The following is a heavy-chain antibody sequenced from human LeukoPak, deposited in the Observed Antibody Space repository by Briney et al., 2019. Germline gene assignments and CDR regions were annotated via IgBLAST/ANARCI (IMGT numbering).Heavy chain of an antibody. CDR1: GGSISRGNW. J-gene: IGHJ6*03. V-gene: IGHV4-4*02. Sequence: PSGTLSLTCAVSGGSISRGNWWSWVRQSPEKGLEWIGEIYHSGSTNYNPSLKSRVTISVDTSRNQFSLNLRSVTAADTAVYYCARESAHYYYYYMDVWGKGTAVTVSS. CDR2: IYHSGST. CDR3: ARESAHYYYYYMDV.